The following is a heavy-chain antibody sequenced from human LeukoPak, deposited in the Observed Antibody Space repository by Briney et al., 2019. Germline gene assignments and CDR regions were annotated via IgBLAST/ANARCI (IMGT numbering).Heavy chain of an antibody. J-gene: IGHJ3*02. Sequence: SETLSLTCTVSGGSLSRGDYYWSWIRQPPGKGLEWIGYMYYSGSPYYNPSLKSRVTISVDTSRNQFSLKLSSVTAADTAVYYCASNPRYCSSTSRYLNAFDIWGQGTMVTVSS. CDR1: GGSLSRGDYY. CDR2: MYYSGSP. CDR3: ASNPRYCSSTSRYLNAFDI. V-gene: IGHV4-30-4*01. D-gene: IGHD2-2*01.